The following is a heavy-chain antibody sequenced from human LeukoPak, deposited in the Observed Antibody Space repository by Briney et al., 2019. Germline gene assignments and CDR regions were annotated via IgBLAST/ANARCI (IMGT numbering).Heavy chain of an antibody. J-gene: IGHJ4*02. V-gene: IGHV4-34*01. CDR3: ARHGIAAAGTFEY. CDR2: INRSGST. CDR1: GGSFSGYY. D-gene: IGHD6-13*01. Sequence: SETLSLTCAVYGGSFSGYYWSWIRQPPGKGLEWIGEINRSGSTNYNPSLKSRVTISVDTSKNQFSLKLSSVTAADTAVYYCARHGIAAAGTFEYWGQGTLVTVSS.